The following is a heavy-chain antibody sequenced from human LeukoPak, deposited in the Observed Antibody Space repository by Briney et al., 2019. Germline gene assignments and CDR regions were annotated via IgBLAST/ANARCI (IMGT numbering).Heavy chain of an antibody. J-gene: IGHJ4*02. Sequence: SETLSLTCAVNAGTFSGYYWSWIRQPPGKGLEWIGEINQSGNTNYNPSLKSRVTMSIDTSKRQFSLKLSSVTAADTAVYYCPRRGSNCGDFLFDYWGQGILVTVSS. V-gene: IGHV4-34*01. CDR2: INQSGNT. CDR3: PRRGSNCGDFLFDY. CDR1: AGTFSGYY. D-gene: IGHD2-21*01.